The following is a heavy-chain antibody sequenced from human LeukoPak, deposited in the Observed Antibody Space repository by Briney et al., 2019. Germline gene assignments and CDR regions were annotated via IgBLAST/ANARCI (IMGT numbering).Heavy chain of an antibody. D-gene: IGHD1-26*01. Sequence: GESLRLSCEASGFTFSDYWMHWVRHAPGKGLVWVSRINSDGRSTTYADSVKGRFTVSRDNAKNTLYLQMNSLRAEDTAVYYCTTEWLEWERSFDYWGQGTLVTVSS. CDR2: INSDGRST. CDR3: TTEWLEWERSFDY. V-gene: IGHV3-74*01. J-gene: IGHJ4*02. CDR1: GFTFSDYW.